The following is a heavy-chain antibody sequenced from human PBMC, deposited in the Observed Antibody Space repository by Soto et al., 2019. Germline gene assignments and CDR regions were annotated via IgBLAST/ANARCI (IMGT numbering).Heavy chain of an antibody. J-gene: IGHJ4*02. CDR3: AKDPYTDYYDSSGFLQGHDY. CDR1: GFTFSSYA. D-gene: IGHD3-22*01. V-gene: IGHV3-23*01. CDR2: ISGSGGST. Sequence: GGSLRLSCAASGFTFSSYAMSWVRQAPGKGLEWVSAISGSGGSTYYADSVKGRFTISRDNSKNTLYLQMNSLRAEDTAVYYCAKDPYTDYYDSSGFLQGHDYWGQGTLVTVSS.